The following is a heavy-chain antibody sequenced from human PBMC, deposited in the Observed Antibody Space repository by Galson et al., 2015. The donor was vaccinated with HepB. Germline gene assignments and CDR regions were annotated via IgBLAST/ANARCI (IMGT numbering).Heavy chain of an antibody. J-gene: IGHJ4*02. Sequence: SLRLSCAASGFSVSDSFMSRVRQAPGKGLEWVSIIYSGDRTFYTDSVEGRFSISRDNSRNTMYLQMNSLKGDDTAVYYCARGTSGHDCWGQGTLVTVSP. CDR3: ARGTSGHDC. V-gene: IGHV3-53*01. CDR2: IYSGDRT. D-gene: IGHD5-12*01. CDR1: GFSVSDSF.